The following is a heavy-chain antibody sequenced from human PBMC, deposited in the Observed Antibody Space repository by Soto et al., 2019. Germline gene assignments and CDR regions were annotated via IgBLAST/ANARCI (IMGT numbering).Heavy chain of an antibody. Sequence: ASVKVSCKASGYTFNSYGISWVRQAPGQGLEWMGWISAYNGNTNYAQKHQGRVTMTTDTSTSTAYMELRSLRSDDTAVYYCARESGRSSDNYDILTGYYFYYYYYGMDVWGQGTTVTVSS. V-gene: IGHV1-18*04. CDR1: GYTFNSYG. D-gene: IGHD3-9*01. J-gene: IGHJ6*02. CDR3: ARESGRSSDNYDILTGYYFYYYYYGMDV. CDR2: ISAYNGNT.